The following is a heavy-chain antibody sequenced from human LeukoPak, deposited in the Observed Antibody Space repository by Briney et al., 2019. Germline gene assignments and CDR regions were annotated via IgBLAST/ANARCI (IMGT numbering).Heavy chain of an antibody. D-gene: IGHD2-2*01. J-gene: IGHJ4*02. V-gene: IGHV1-18*01. Sequence: ASVGVSCKASGYTFTSYGISWVRQAPGQGLEWMGWISGYNGNTNYAQKLQARVTMTTDTSTSTAYMELRSLRSDDTAVYYCAREDTRRGTRGYFDYWGQGTLVTVSS. CDR3: AREDTRRGTRGYFDY. CDR1: GYTFTSYG. CDR2: ISGYNGNT.